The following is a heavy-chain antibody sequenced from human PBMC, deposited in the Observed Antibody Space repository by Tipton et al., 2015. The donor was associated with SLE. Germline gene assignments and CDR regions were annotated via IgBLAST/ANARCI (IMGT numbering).Heavy chain of an antibody. D-gene: IGHD6-19*01. CDR3: ARRSGWSFDY. Sequence: TLSLTCAVYGGSFSWYYWSWIRQPPGKGLEWIGEINHSGSTNYNPSLKSRVTISVDTSKNQFSLKLSSVTAADTAVYYCARRSGWSFDYWGQGTLVTVSS. CDR1: GGSFSWYY. V-gene: IGHV4-34*01. J-gene: IGHJ4*02. CDR2: INHSGST.